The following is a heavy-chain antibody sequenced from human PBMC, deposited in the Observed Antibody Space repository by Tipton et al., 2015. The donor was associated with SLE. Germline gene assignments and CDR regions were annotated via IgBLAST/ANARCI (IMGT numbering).Heavy chain of an antibody. Sequence: TLSLTCTVSGGSISSGIYWWHWIRQPAGKGLEWIGHIYTSGSSHYNPSLKSRVTISVDTSKNQFSLRLNSVTAADTAVYYCARMAGLYVNWFDLWGQGTLATVS. V-gene: IGHV4-61*09. J-gene: IGHJ5*02. D-gene: IGHD2-2*02. CDR2: IYTSGSS. CDR1: GGSISSGIYW. CDR3: ARMAGLYVNWFDL.